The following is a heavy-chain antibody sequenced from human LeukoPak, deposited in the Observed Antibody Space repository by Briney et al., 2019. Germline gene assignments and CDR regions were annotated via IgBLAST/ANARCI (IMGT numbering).Heavy chain of an antibody. V-gene: IGHV1-18*01. CDR1: GYTFTSYG. D-gene: IGHD1-26*01. CDR3: ARDTGSSPGDY. CDR2: ISAYNGDT. J-gene: IGHJ4*02. Sequence: ASVKVSCKASGYTFTSYGISWVRQAPGQGLEWMGWISAYNGDTNYAQNLQGRVTITTDTSTSTAYMDLRSLRSDDTAVYYCARDTGSSPGDYWGQGTLVTVSS.